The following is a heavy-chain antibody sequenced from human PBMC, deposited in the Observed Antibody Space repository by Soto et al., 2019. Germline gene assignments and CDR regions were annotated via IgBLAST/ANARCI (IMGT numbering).Heavy chain of an antibody. CDR2: ISGSGGST. CDR1: GFTFSSYA. Sequence: GGSLRLSCAASGFTFSSYAMSWVRQAPGKGLEWVSAISGSGGSTYYADSVKGRFTISRDNSKNTLYLQMNSLRAEDTAVYYCAKYAPRILWFGEHYYGMDVWGQGTTVTVSS. CDR3: AKYAPRILWFGEHYYGMDV. V-gene: IGHV3-23*01. D-gene: IGHD3-10*01. J-gene: IGHJ6*02.